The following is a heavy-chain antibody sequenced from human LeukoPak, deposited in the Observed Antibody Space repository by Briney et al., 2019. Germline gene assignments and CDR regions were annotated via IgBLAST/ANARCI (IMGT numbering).Heavy chain of an antibody. CDR1: GFTFSSYE. D-gene: IGHD3-9*01. CDR2: INSGGGAT. CDR3: ARRDNDILTGYRDFDY. V-gene: IGHV3-48*03. Sequence: GGSLRLSCAASGFTFSSYEMNWVRQAPGKGLEWVSYINSGGGATYYADSVKGRFTTSRDDAKNSLYLQMNSLRAEDTAIYYCARRDNDILTGYRDFDYWGQGTLVTVSS. J-gene: IGHJ4*02.